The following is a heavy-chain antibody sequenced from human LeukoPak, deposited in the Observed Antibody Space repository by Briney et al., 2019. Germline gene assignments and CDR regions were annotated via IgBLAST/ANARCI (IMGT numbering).Heavy chain of an antibody. J-gene: IGHJ4*02. V-gene: IGHV4-59*01. D-gene: IGHD6-13*01. CDR1: GGSISSYY. CDR2: ISDSVST. Sequence: KSSETLSLTCTVSGGSISSYYWSWIRQPPGKGLEWIGYISDSVSTNYNPSLKSRVSISVDTSNNQFSLKLNSVTAADTAVYYCARGQQQLSRWGQGTLVTVSS. CDR3: ARGQQQLSR.